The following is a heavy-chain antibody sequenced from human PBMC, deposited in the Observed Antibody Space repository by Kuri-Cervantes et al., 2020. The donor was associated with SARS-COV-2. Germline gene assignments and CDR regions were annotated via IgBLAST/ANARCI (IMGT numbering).Heavy chain of an antibody. V-gene: IGHV3-30-3*01. CDR3: ARDPRRWLQISVSYFDY. CDR1: GFTSSSYA. D-gene: IGHD5-24*01. CDR2: ISYDGSNK. J-gene: IGHJ4*02. Sequence: GGSLRLSCAASGFTSSSYAMHWVRQAPGKGLEWVAVISYDGSNKYYADSVKGRFTISRDNSKTTLYLQMNSLRAEDTAVYYCARDPRRWLQISVSYFDYWGQGTLVTVSS.